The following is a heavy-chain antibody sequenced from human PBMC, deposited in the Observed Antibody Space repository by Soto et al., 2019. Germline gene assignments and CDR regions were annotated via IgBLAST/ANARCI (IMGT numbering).Heavy chain of an antibody. CDR3: ARLGPPADTIFFGGATEAYYYYGMDV. V-gene: IGHV5-51*01. CDR1: GYSFTSYW. D-gene: IGHD3-9*01. CDR2: IYPGDSDT. J-gene: IGHJ6*02. Sequence: PGESLKISCKGSGYSFTSYWIGWVRQMPGKGLEWMGIIYPGDSDTRYSPSFQGQVTISADKSISTAYLQWSSLKASDTAMYYCARLGPPADTIFFGGATEAYYYYGMDVWGQGTTVTVSS.